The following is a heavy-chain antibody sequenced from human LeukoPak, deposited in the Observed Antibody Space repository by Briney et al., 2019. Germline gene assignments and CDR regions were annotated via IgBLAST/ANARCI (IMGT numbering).Heavy chain of an antibody. CDR3: ARHEFVGATVFDY. D-gene: IGHD1-26*01. J-gene: IGHJ4*02. Sequence: SETLSLTCTVSGGSISSSSYYWGWIRQPPGKGLEWIGSIYYSGSTYYNPSLKRRVTISVDTSKNQFSLKLSSVTAADTAVYYCARHEFVGATVFDYWGQGTLVTVSS. V-gene: IGHV4-39*01. CDR2: IYYSGST. CDR1: GGSISSSSYY.